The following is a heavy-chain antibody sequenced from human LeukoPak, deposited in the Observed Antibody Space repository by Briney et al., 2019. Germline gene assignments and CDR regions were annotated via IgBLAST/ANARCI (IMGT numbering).Heavy chain of an antibody. CDR1: GFTFSSYW. V-gene: IGHV3-7*01. J-gene: IGHJ4*02. D-gene: IGHD3-3*01. CDR2: IKQDGSEK. Sequence: GGSLRLSCAASGFTFSSYWMSWVRQAPGKGLEWVANIKQDGSEKYYADSVKGRFTISRDNAKNSLYLQMNSLRAEDTAVYYCARDQGRRDFWSGYSELDYWGQGTLVTVSS. CDR3: ARDQGRRDFWSGYSELDY.